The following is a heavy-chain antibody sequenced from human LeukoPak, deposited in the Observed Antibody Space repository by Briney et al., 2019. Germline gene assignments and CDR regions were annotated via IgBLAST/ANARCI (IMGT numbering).Heavy chain of an antibody. D-gene: IGHD5-24*01. CDR3: AKNRDGYNSGYGFDY. V-gene: IGHV3-30*02. CDR1: GFTFNNYG. Sequence: GGSLRLSCAASGFTFNNYGMHWVRQAPGKGLEWVSFIRYDGIYKSYADSVKGRFTISRDNSKNTLYLQMNSLRAEDTAAYYCAKNRDGYNSGYGFDYWGQGTLVTVSS. CDR2: IRYDGIYK. J-gene: IGHJ4*02.